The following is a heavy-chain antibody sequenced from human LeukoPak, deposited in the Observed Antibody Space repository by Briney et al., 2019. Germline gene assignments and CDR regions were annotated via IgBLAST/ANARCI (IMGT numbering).Heavy chain of an antibody. D-gene: IGHD4-11*01. CDR3: AREPTTVTTAGVHYYYMDV. CDR1: GGTFSSYA. CDR2: IIPIFGTA. Sequence: SVKVSCKASGGTFSSYAISWVRQAPGQGLEWMGGIIPIFGTANYAQKFQGRVTITADESTSTAYMELSSLRSEDTAVYYCAREPTTVTTAGVHYYYMDVWGKGTTVTVSS. J-gene: IGHJ6*03. V-gene: IGHV1-69*01.